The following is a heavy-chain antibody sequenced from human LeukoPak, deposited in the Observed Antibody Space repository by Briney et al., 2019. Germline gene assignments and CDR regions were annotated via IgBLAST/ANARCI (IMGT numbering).Heavy chain of an antibody. CDR1: GYSFTSYR. CDR2: IYPGDSDT. Sequence: GESLKISCKASGYSFTSYRIGWVRQMPGKGLEWMGIIYPGDSDTRYSPSFQGQVTISADKSISTAYLQRSSLKASDTAMYYCARGDCGSIRCYGPSGWFDPWGQGTLVTVSS. J-gene: IGHJ5*02. D-gene: IGHD2-2*01. CDR3: ARGDCGSIRCYGPSGWFDP. V-gene: IGHV5-51*01.